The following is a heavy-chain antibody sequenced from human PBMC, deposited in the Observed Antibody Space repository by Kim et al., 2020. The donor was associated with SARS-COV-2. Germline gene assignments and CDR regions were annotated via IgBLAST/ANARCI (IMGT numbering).Heavy chain of an antibody. J-gene: IGHJ6*02. CDR3: ASTPGYSSSWYYYYYYGMDV. D-gene: IGHD6-13*01. CDR1: GGTFSSYA. Sequence: SVKVSCKASGGTFSSYAISWVRQAPGQGLEWMGGIIPIFGTANYAQKFQGRVTITADESTSTAYMELSSLRSEDTAVYYCASTPGYSSSWYYYYYYGMDVWGQGTTVTVSS. V-gene: IGHV1-69*13. CDR2: IIPIFGTA.